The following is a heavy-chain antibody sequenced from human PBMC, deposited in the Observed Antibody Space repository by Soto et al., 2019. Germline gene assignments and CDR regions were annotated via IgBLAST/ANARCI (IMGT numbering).Heavy chain of an antibody. CDR2: IYYTGIT. CDR1: GGSISSSSPY. Sequence: QLQLQESGPGLVKPSETLSLTCGVSGGSISSSSPYWGWIRQPPGKGLQWIGNIYYTGITYFNPSLKSRVTISVDTSKKQFFLKLTSVTAADTAVHYCATGYGSSWYDYWGQGTLVTVAS. D-gene: IGHD6-13*01. V-gene: IGHV4-39*01. J-gene: IGHJ4*02. CDR3: ATGYGSSWYDY.